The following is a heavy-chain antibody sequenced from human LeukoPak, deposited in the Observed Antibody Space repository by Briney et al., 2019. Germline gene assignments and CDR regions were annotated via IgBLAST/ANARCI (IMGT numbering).Heavy chain of an antibody. CDR2: ISSSSNTI. Sequence: GGSLRLSCAASGFTFSSYSMTWVRQAPGKGLEWLSYISSSSNTIYYADSLKGRFTISRDNAKNSLNLQMNSLRDEDTAVYYCARGLRGYYFDYWGQGTLITVSS. CDR1: GFTFSSYS. D-gene: IGHD5-12*01. V-gene: IGHV3-48*02. CDR3: ARGLRGYYFDY. J-gene: IGHJ4*02.